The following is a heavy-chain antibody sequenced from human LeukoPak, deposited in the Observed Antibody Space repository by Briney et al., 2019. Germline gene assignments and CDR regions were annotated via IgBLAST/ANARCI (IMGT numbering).Heavy chain of an antibody. D-gene: IGHD2-8*01. CDR2: ISSSSSTI. Sequence: PGGSLRLSCAASGFTFSSYSMNWVRQAPGKGLEWVSYISSSSSTIYYADSVKGRFTISRDNAKNSLYLQMNSLRAEDTAVYYCAKDMVWAHYYFDYWGQGTVVTVSS. J-gene: IGHJ4*02. CDR3: AKDMVWAHYYFDY. V-gene: IGHV3-48*04. CDR1: GFTFSSYS.